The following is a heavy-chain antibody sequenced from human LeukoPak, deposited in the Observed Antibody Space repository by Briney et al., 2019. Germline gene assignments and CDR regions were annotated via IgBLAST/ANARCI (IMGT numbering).Heavy chain of an antibody. Sequence: GGSLRLSCAASGFTFSDYYMSWIRQAPGKGLEWVSYISSSGSTIYYADSVKGRFTISRDNAKNSLYLQMNSLRAEDTAVYYCARGALQYQLLRREYYFDYWGQGTLVTVSS. CDR2: ISSSGSTI. CDR1: GFTFSDYY. J-gene: IGHJ4*02. V-gene: IGHV3-11*04. D-gene: IGHD2-2*01. CDR3: ARGALQYQLLRREYYFDY.